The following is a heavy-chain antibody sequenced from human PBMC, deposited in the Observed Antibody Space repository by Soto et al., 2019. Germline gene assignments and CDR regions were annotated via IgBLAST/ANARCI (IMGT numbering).Heavy chain of an antibody. CDR3: ARHLATTYNWFDP. D-gene: IGHD5-12*01. J-gene: IGHJ5*02. CDR2: IYYSGST. Sequence: SETLSRTFTVAGGSISSGGYYWSWIRQHPGKGLEWIGYIYYSGSTYYDPSLKSRVTISVDTSKNQFSLKLSSVTAAYTAVYYCARHLATTYNWFDPWRKGTLVTVSS. CDR1: GGSISSGGYY. V-gene: IGHV4-31*03.